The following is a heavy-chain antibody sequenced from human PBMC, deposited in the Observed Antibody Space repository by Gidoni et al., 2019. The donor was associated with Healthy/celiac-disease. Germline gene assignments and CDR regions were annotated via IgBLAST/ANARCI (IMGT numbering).Heavy chain of an antibody. J-gene: IGHJ4*02. CDR1: GFTVSHDA. CDR2: ISGSGGST. CDR3: AKDRESDYGDYVFDY. Sequence: EVQMLESGGGLVQPGGSLRLSCAASGFTVSHDAMSWVRQAPGKGLEWVSAISGSGGSTYYTDSVKCRFTISRDNSKNTLYLQMNSLRAEDTAVYYCAKDRESDYGDYVFDYWGQGTLVTVSS. V-gene: IGHV3-23*01. D-gene: IGHD4-17*01.